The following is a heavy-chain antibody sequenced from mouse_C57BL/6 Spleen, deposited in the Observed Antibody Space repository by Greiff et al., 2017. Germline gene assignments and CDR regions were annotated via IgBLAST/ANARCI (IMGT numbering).Heavy chain of an antibody. Sequence: QVQLKESGAELVKPGASVKISCKASGYAFSSYWMNWVKQRPGKGLEWIGQIYPGDGDTNYNGKFKGKATLTADKSSSTAYMQLSSLTSEDSAVYFCARESGRSPFDYWGQGTTLTVSS. CDR2: IYPGDGDT. V-gene: IGHV1-80*01. CDR3: ARESGRSPFDY. D-gene: IGHD1-1*01. CDR1: GYAFSSYW. J-gene: IGHJ2*01.